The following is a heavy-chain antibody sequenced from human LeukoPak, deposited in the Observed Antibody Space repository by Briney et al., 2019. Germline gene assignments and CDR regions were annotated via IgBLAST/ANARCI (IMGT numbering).Heavy chain of an antibody. CDR1: GYTFTSYD. D-gene: IGHD3-22*01. J-gene: IGHJ4*02. Sequence: GASVKVSCKASGYTFTSYDINWVRQATGQGLEWMGWMNPNSGNTGYAQKFQGRVTMTRNTSISTAYMELSSLRSEDTAVYYCARVGHYYDSSGYYHVFDYWGQGTLVTVPS. CDR2: MNPNSGNT. V-gene: IGHV1-8*01. CDR3: ARVGHYYDSSGYYHVFDY.